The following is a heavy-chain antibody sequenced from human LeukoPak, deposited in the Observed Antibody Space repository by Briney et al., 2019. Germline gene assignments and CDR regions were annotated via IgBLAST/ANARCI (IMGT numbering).Heavy chain of an antibody. CDR2: ISSSSSTI. CDR3: ARASGGILTGFNWFDP. Sequence: GGSLRLSCAASGFTFSTYSMNWVRQAPGKGLEWVSYISSSSSTIYYADSVKGRFTISRDNAKNSLYLQMNSLRAEGTAVYYCARASGGILTGFNWFDPWGQGTLVTVSS. J-gene: IGHJ5*02. V-gene: IGHV3-48*01. D-gene: IGHD3-9*01. CDR1: GFTFSTYS.